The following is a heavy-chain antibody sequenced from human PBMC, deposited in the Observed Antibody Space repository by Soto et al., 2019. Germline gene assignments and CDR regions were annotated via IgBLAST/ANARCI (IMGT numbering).Heavy chain of an antibody. Sequence: LSLSCTASGVTFGDYAMSWFRQAPGKGLEWVGFIRSKAYGGTTEYAASVKGRFTISRDDSKSIDYLQMNSLKTEDTAVYYCTAGKLYRSLDFDXWGQGTPVTVSX. CDR3: TAGKLYRSLDFDX. V-gene: IGHV3-49*03. D-gene: IGHD2-8*01. CDR2: IRSKAYGGTT. J-gene: IGHJ4*02. CDR1: GVTFGDYA.